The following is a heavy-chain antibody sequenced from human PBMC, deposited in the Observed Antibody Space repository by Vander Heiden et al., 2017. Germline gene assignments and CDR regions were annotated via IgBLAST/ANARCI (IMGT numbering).Heavy chain of an antibody. J-gene: IGHJ4*02. Sequence: EVQLLESGGGLVQPGGSLRLSCAASGFTFSSYAMSWVRQAPGKGLEWVSVISGSGGSTYYADSVKGRFTISRDNSKNTLYLQMNSLRAEDTAVYYCATARSSGWYEGVFDYWGQGTLVTVSS. CDR3: ATARSSGWYEGVFDY. CDR2: ISGSGGST. V-gene: IGHV3-23*01. D-gene: IGHD6-19*01. CDR1: GFTFSSYA.